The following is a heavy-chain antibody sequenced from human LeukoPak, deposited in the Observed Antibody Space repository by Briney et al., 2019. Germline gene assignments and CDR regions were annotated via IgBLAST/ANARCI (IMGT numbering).Heavy chain of an antibody. Sequence: GGSLRLSCADSGFTFSSYDMSWVRQAPGKGLEWVSTISSRDDSTYYADSVKGRFTISRDNSKNTLSLHMNSLRAEDTALYYCAKWFLPIAPAGTEVFWGQGTLVTVSS. CDR3: AKWFLPIAPAGTEVF. V-gene: IGHV3-23*01. J-gene: IGHJ4*02. CDR2: ISSRDDST. CDR1: GFTFSSYD. D-gene: IGHD6-13*01.